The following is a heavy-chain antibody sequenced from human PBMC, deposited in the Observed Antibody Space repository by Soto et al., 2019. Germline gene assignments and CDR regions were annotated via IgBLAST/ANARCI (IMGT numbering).Heavy chain of an antibody. CDR2: ISGSGGST. CDR1: GFTFSSYA. CDR3: AKYSGWFQKNDY. J-gene: IGHJ4*02. D-gene: IGHD6-19*01. Sequence: GGSLRLSCAASGFTFSSYAMSWVRQAPGKGLEWVSAISGSGGSTYSADSVKGRFTISRDNSKNTLYLQMNSLRAEDTAVYYCAKYSGWFQKNDYWGQGTLVTVSS. V-gene: IGHV3-23*01.